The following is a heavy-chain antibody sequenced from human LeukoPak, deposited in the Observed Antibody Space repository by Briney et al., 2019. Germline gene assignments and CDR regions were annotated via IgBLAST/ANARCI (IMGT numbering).Heavy chain of an antibody. CDR3: ARGSLTYYDSSGYYYRAFDI. Sequence: SQTLSLTCTVSGGSISSGGYYWSWIRQHPGKGLEWIGYIYYSGSTYYNPSLESRVTISVDTSKNQFSLKLSSVTAADTAVYYCARGSLTYYDSSGYYYRAFDIWGQGTMVTVSS. CDR1: GGSISSGGYY. V-gene: IGHV4-31*03. D-gene: IGHD3-22*01. CDR2: IYYSGST. J-gene: IGHJ3*02.